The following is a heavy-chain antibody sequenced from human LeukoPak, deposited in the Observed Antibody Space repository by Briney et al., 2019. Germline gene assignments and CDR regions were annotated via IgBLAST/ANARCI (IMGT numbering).Heavy chain of an antibody. Sequence: SETLSLTCEVSGGSITTGGYSWGWIRQPPGKGLEWLGNFYHSGNTYYNPSLESRVTMSVDASKNQLSLKVTSVTAADTAVYYCASVPYNFASGGSHGWFDPWGQGSLVIVSS. CDR2: FYHSGNT. J-gene: IGHJ5*02. D-gene: IGHD3/OR15-3a*01. CDR3: ASVPYNFASGGSHGWFDP. CDR1: GGSITTGGYS. V-gene: IGHV4-30-2*01.